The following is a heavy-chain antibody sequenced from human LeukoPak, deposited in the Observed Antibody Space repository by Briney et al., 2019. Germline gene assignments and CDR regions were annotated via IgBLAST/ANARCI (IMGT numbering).Heavy chain of an antibody. V-gene: IGHV3-15*01. CDR3: TTESPENYYYYGMDV. J-gene: IGHJ6*02. CDR2: IKSKTDGGTT. Sequence: GGSLRLSCAASGFTFSNAWMNWVRQAPGKGLEWVGRIKSKTDGGTTDYAAPVKGRFTISRDDSKNTLYLQMNSLKTEDTAVYYCTTESPENYYYYGMDVWGQGTTVTVSS. CDR1: GFTFSNAW.